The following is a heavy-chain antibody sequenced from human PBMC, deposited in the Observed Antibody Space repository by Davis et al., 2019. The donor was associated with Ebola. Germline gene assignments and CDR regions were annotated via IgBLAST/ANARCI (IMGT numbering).Heavy chain of an antibody. CDR1: GGSMSSSRYY. CDR3: VRASDGDYFFDY. J-gene: IGHJ4*02. V-gene: IGHV4-39*01. D-gene: IGHD4-17*01. CDR2: IYYSVTS. Sequence: SETLSLTCTVSGGSMSSSRYYWGWIRQPPGRGLEWIGHIYYSVTSYYNSSLRSHVTISMDRSKKQFSLQMTSVTAADTATYFCVRASDGDYFFDYWGQGTLVTISS.